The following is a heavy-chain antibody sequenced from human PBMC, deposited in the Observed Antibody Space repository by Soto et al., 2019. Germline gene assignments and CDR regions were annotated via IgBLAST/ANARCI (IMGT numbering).Heavy chain of an antibody. CDR3: ARYQYYDSSGYYFRPSVY. V-gene: IGHV3-30-3*01. J-gene: IGHJ4*02. CDR1: GFTFSSYA. CDR2: ISYDGSNK. D-gene: IGHD3-22*01. Sequence: QVQLVESGGGVVQPGRSLRLSCAAPGFTFSSYAMHWVRQAPGKGLEWVAVISYDGSNKYYADSVKGRFTISRDNSKNTLYLQMNSLRAGDTAVYYCARYQYYDSSGYYFRPSVYWGQGTLVTVSS.